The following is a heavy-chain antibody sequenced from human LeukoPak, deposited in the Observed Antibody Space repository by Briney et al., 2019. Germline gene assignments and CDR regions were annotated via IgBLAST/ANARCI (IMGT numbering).Heavy chain of an antibody. D-gene: IGHD5-24*01. CDR2: VYSGGST. V-gene: IGHV3-53*01. J-gene: IGHJ3*02. CDR3: ARGGDGYNFRFSAFDI. Sequence: GGSLRLSCAPSGFSVSSNYMTWVRQALGKGLEWLSVVYSGGSTYYADSVKGRFTISRDNSKNTLYLQMSSLRADDTAVYFCARGGDGYNFRFSAFDIWGQGTMVTVSS. CDR1: GFSVSSNY.